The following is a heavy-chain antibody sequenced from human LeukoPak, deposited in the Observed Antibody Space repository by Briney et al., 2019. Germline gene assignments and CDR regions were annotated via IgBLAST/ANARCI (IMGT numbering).Heavy chain of an antibody. D-gene: IGHD3-22*01. CDR2: INPSGGST. Sequence: ASVKVSCKASGYTFTSYYMHWVRQAPGQGLEWMGIINPSGGSTSYAQKFQGRVTMTRDKSTSTVYMELSSLRSEDTAVYYCARVGPAYDSSGYPDYWGQGTLVTVSS. V-gene: IGHV1-46*01. J-gene: IGHJ4*02. CDR1: GYTFTSYY. CDR3: ARVGPAYDSSGYPDY.